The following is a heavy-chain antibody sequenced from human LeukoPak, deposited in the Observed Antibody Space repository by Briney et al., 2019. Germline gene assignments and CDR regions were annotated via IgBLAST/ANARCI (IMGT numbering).Heavy chain of an antibody. CDR2: ISAYNGNT. D-gene: IGHD3-22*01. CDR1: GYTFTSYG. J-gene: IGHJ4*02. V-gene: IGHV1-18*01. CDR3: ARVLSSGYHSYFDY. Sequence: ASVKLSCKASGYTFTSYGISWVRQAPGQGLEWMGWISAYNGNTNYAQKLQGRVTMTTDTSTRTAYMELRSLRSDDTAVYSCARVLSSGYHSYFDYWGQGTLVTVSS.